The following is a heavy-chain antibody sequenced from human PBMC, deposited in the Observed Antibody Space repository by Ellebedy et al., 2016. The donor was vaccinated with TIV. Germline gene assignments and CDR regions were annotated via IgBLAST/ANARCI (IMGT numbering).Heavy chain of an antibody. Sequence: AASVKVSCKASGYTVTIYYMHWVRQAPGQGLEWMGIINPRGGSTSFAQKFQGRVTMTRDTSTSTVYMELCSLRSEDTAVYYCARGGSGTYYNTMGSSYYYGMDVWGQGTTVTVSS. V-gene: IGHV1-46*01. CDR3: ARGGSGTYYNTMGSSYYYGMDV. J-gene: IGHJ6*02. D-gene: IGHD3-10*01. CDR1: GYTVTIYY. CDR2: INPRGGST.